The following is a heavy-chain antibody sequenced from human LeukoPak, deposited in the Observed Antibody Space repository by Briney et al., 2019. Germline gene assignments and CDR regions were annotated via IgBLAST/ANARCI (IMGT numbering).Heavy chain of an antibody. CDR1: GVSISSSAYY. J-gene: IGHJ4*02. CDR3: ARGRNWNYESHFDY. D-gene: IGHD1-7*01. Sequence: SETLSLTCSVSGVSISSSAYYWAWIRQPPGKGLEWIGSIYYSVSSHYNPSLKSRVTISVDTSKNQFSLKLSSVTAADTAVYYCARGRNWNYESHFDYWGQGTLVTVSS. V-gene: IGHV4-39*07. CDR2: IYYSVSS.